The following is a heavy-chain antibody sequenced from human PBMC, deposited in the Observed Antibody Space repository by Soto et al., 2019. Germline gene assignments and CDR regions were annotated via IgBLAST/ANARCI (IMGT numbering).Heavy chain of an antibody. D-gene: IGHD3-9*01. J-gene: IGHJ3*02. Sequence: SETLSLTCTVSGGSISSYYWSWIRQPPGKGLEWIGYIYYSGSTNYNPSLKSRVTIAVDTSKNQFSLLLSSVTAAYTAVYYCARSLRLTGENDAFDIWGQGTMVTVSS. CDR3: ARSLRLTGENDAFDI. CDR2: IYYSGST. CDR1: GGSISSYY. V-gene: IGHV4-59*01.